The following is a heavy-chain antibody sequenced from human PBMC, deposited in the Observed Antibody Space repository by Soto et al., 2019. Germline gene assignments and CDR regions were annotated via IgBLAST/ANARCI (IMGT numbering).Heavy chain of an antibody. CDR1: GFTFSDYY. V-gene: IGHV3-11*01. J-gene: IGHJ3*02. D-gene: IGHD3-22*01. Sequence: GSLRLSCAASGFTFSDYYMSWMRQAPGKGLEWVSYISSSGITIYYADSVKGPFTISRDNAKNSLYLQMNSLRAEDTAVYYCARDPPTMSTAYDAFNIWGQGTMVTVSS. CDR2: ISSSGITI. CDR3: ARDPPTMSTAYDAFNI.